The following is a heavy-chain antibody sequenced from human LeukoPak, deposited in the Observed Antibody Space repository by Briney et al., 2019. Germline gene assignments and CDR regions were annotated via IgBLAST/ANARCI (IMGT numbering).Heavy chain of an antibody. J-gene: IGHJ4*02. CDR3: ARRIVGANPCIDY. Sequence: SETLSLTCTVSGGSISSSYYWGWIRQPPGKGLEWIGSIYYSGSTSYNPSLKSRVTISVDTSKNQFSLKLSSVTAADTAVYYCARRIVGANPCIDYWGQGTLVTVSS. V-gene: IGHV4-39*07. CDR2: IYYSGST. D-gene: IGHD1-26*01. CDR1: GGSISSSYY.